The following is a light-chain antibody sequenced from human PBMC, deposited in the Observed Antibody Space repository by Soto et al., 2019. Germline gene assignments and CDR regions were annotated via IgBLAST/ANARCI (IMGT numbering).Light chain of an antibody. CDR1: QDIAAY. CDR3: QQAYSFPIT. J-gene: IGKJ5*01. V-gene: IGKV1D-12*01. CDR2: AAS. Sequence: DIQVTQPPSSVSASVGDRVTITCRASQDIAAYLAWYQHKPGRAPELLIHAASSLQSGVPSRFSGSGSGTDFTLTINSLQPEDFATYYCQQAYSFPITFGQGTRLEIK.